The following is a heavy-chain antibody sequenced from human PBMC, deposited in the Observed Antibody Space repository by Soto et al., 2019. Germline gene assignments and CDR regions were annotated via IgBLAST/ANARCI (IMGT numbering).Heavy chain of an antibody. CDR1: GGTFSSYA. CDR2: IIPIFGTA. Sequence: QVQLVQSGAEVKKPGSSVKVSCKASGGTFSSYAISWVRQAPGQGLEWMGGIIPIFGTANYAQKFQGRVRITAGESTSTAYMELSSLRSEDTAVYYCARNEGYCTNGVCYTPFDPWGQGTLVTVAS. D-gene: IGHD2-8*01. V-gene: IGHV1-69*01. J-gene: IGHJ5*02. CDR3: ARNEGYCTNGVCYTPFDP.